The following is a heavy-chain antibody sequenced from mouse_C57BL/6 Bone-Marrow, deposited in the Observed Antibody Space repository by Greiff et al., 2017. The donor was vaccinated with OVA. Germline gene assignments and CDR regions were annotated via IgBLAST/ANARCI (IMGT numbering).Heavy chain of an antibody. CDR2: FDPGNGDT. J-gene: IGHJ4*01. CDR1: GFNIKDDY. CDR3: TTPPYHSNYVDAMDY. D-gene: IGHD2-5*01. Sequence: VQLQQSGAELVRPGASVKLSCTASGFNIKDDYMHWVKQRPEQGLEWIGWFDPGNGDTEYASKFQGKATITADTSSTTAYLQLSSLTSEDTAVYYCTTPPYHSNYVDAMDYWGQGTSVTVSS. V-gene: IGHV14-4*01.